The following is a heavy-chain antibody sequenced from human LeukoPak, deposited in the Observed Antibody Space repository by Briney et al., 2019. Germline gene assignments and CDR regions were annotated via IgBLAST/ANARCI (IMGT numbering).Heavy chain of an antibody. Sequence: ASVKVSCKASGYTFTSYDINWVRQATGQELEWMGWMNPNSGNTGYAQKFQGRVTMTRNTSISTAYMELSSLRSEDTAVHYCARVGSGYYFNWFDPWGQGTLVTVSS. CDR1: GYTFTSYD. J-gene: IGHJ5*02. CDR3: ARVGSGYYFNWFDP. CDR2: MNPNSGNT. D-gene: IGHD3-22*01. V-gene: IGHV1-8*01.